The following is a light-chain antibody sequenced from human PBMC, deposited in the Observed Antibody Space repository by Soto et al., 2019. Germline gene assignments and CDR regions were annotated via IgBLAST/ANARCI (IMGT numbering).Light chain of an antibody. CDR1: RSLHTW. V-gene: IGKV1-5*03. J-gene: IGKJ1*01. Sequence: VQLTEFTSTLSASVGDRITITCRASRSLHTWLAWYQXKQGKGDRLXIYEASNLEIGVPSRFSGSGSGTEFTITISSLKPDDFATYYCQHYKSYSEAFGQGTKVDTK. CDR2: EAS. CDR3: QHYKSYSEA.